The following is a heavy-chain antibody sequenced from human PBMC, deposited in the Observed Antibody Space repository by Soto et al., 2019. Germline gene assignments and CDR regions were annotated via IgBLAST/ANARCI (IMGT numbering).Heavy chain of an antibody. D-gene: IGHD5-18*01. CDR1: GDSVSSNSAS. Sequence: SQTLSLTCAISGDSVSSNSASWNWIRQSPWGGLEWLGRTYYRSRWYYDYASSVKSRMTINPDASKNHFSPQLNSVTPEDTAVYYCARFIGSNYGYPDYWGQGTLVTVSS. CDR3: ARFIGSNYGYPDY. CDR2: TYYRSRWYY. V-gene: IGHV6-1*01. J-gene: IGHJ4*02.